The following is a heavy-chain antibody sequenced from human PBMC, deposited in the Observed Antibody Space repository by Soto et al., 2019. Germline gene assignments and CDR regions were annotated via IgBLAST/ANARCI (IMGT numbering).Heavy chain of an antibody. V-gene: IGHV4-30-4*01. CDR2: MYYSESA. CDR1: GGSISSSDYY. Sequence: QVQLQESGPGLVKPSQTLSLTCTVSGGSISSSDYYWSWIRQPPGKGLEWIGYMYYSESAFYNPSLKGRVTLSVDTSKNQFSLKLTSVTAADTAVYYCARVGVPRRQFYYDSWGQGTLVTVSS. J-gene: IGHJ4*02. CDR3: ARVGVPRRQFYYDS.